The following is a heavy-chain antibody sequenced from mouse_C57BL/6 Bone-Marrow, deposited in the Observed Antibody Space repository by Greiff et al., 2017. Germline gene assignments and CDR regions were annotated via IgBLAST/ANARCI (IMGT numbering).Heavy chain of an antibody. V-gene: IGHV10-1*01. Sequence: EVKLVESGGGLVQPQGSLKLSCAASGFSFNTYAMTWVRQAPGKGLEWVARIRSKSNNYATYYADSVKDRFTISRDDSESMLYLQMNNLKTEDTAMYYCVRHVDGYDADYAMDYWGQGTSVTVSS. CDR3: VRHVDGYDADYAMDY. CDR1: GFSFNTYA. CDR2: IRSKSNNYAT. J-gene: IGHJ4*01. D-gene: IGHD2-2*01.